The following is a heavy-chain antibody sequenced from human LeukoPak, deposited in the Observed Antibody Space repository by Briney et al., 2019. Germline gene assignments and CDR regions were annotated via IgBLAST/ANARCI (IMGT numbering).Heavy chain of an antibody. V-gene: IGHV1-18*01. Sequence: ASVKVSCKASGYTFTSYGISWVRQAPGQGLEWMRWISAYNGNTNYAQKLQGRVTMTTDTSTSTAYMELRSLRSDDTAVYYCAREGNWNEEGTYDYWGQGTLATVSS. D-gene: IGHD1-1*01. CDR2: ISAYNGNT. CDR3: AREGNWNEEGTYDY. J-gene: IGHJ4*02. CDR1: GYTFTSYG.